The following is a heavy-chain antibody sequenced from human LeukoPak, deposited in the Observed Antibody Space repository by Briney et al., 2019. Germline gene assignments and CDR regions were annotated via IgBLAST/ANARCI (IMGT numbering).Heavy chain of an antibody. CDR1: GFTFSSYE. CDR3: AREHMGVSAFDI. D-gene: IGHD1-26*01. J-gene: IGHJ3*02. V-gene: IGHV3-48*03. Sequence: GGSLRLSCAASGFTFSSYEMNWVRQAPGKGLEWVSYISSSGSTIYYADSVKGRFTISRDNAKNSLYLQMNSLRAEDTAMYYCAREHMGVSAFDIWGQGTMVTVSS. CDR2: ISSSGSTI.